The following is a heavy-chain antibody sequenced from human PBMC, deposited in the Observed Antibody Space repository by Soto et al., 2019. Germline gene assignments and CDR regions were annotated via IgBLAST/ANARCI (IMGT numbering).Heavy chain of an antibody. CDR3: AKDRVDYGSGSYPEFDY. CDR2: ISYDGSNK. V-gene: IGHV3-30*18. CDR1: GFTFSSYG. Sequence: PGGSLRLSCAASGFTFSSYGMHWVRQAPGKGLEWVAVISYDGSNKYYADSVKGRFTISRDNSKNTLYLQMNSLRAEDTAVYYCAKDRVDYGSGSYPEFDYWGQGTLVTVSS. D-gene: IGHD3-10*01. J-gene: IGHJ4*02.